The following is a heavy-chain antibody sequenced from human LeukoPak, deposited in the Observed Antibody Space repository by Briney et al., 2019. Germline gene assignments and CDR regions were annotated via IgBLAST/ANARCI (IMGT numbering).Heavy chain of an antibody. D-gene: IGHD3-22*01. V-gene: IGHV1-18*01. Sequence: ASVKVSCKASGYTFTSYGISWVRQAPGQGLEWMGWISAYNGNTNYAQKLQGRVTMTTDTSTSTAYMELRSLRSDDTAVYYCARDRRLWLNSYYYDLSPLDYWGQGTLVTVSS. J-gene: IGHJ4*02. CDR2: ISAYNGNT. CDR3: ARDRRLWLNSYYYDLSPLDY. CDR1: GYTFTSYG.